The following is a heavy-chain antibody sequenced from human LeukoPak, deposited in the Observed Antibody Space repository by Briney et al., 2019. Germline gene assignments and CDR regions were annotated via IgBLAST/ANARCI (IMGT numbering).Heavy chain of an antibody. V-gene: IGHV3-48*01. J-gene: IGHJ3*02. CDR3: ASYDFWSGYLVDDAFDI. CDR1: GFTFSSYS. CDR2: ISSASNTI. Sequence: PGGSLRLSCAASGFTFSSYSMNWVRQAPGKGLEWVSYISSASNTIYYADSVKGRFTISRDNAKNSLYLQMNSLRAEDTAVYYCASYDFWSGYLVDDAFDIWGQGTMVTVSS. D-gene: IGHD3-3*01.